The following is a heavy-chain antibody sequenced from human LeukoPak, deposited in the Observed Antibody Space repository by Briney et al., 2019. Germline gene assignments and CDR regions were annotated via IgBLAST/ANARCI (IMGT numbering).Heavy chain of an antibody. Sequence: SETLSLTCAVYGGSFSGYYWSWIRQPAGKGLEWIGRIYTSGSTNYNPSLKSRVTMSVDTSKNQFSLKLSSVTAADTAVYYCARASEDYYYCYMDVWSKATTVTISS. CDR3: ARASEDYYYCYMDV. J-gene: IGHJ6*03. V-gene: IGHV4-59*10. D-gene: IGHD1-14*01. CDR2: IYTSGST. CDR1: GGSFSGYY.